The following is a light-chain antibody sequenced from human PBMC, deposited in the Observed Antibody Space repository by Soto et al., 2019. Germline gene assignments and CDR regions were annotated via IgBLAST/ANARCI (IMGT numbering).Light chain of an antibody. CDR1: QSVTIDY. V-gene: IGKV3-20*01. Sequence: EIVLTQSPGTLSLSPGEGATLSCRASQSVTIDYLAWYQQKPGQAPRLLIYGTSNRASDIPDRFSGSGSGTHFTLTISRLEPEDFAVYYCQQFGDSPLTFGGGPTVEI. J-gene: IGKJ4*01. CDR2: GTS. CDR3: QQFGDSPLT.